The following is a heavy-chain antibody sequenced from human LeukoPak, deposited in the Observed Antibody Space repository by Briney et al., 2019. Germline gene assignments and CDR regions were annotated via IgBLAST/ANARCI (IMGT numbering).Heavy chain of an antibody. D-gene: IGHD2-15*01. CDR2: ISGSGGST. J-gene: IGHJ4*02. Sequence: GGSLRLSCAASGFTFSSYAMSWVRQAPGKGLEWVSAISGSGGSTYYADSVKGRFTISRDNSKNTLYLQMNSLRAEDTAVYYCAKDGYCWGGSRYFFGFWGQGTLVTVSS. CDR3: AKDGYCWGGSRYFFGF. CDR1: GFTFSSYA. V-gene: IGHV3-23*01.